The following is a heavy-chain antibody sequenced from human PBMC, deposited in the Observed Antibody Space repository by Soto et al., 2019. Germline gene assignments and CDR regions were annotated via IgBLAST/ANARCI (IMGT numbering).Heavy chain of an antibody. CDR3: VRARSTDSRPDY. D-gene: IGHD5-18*01. J-gene: IGHJ4*02. CDR1: GFTFSLYS. CDR2: ITSSSSYI. Sequence: EVQLVESGGGLVKPRGSLRLSCAASGFTFSLYSMIWVRQAPGKGLEWVASITSSSSYIYYEDSLKGRFTISRDNAKNSLLLQLDSLRAEDTAVYFCVRARSTDSRPDYWGQGTLVTVSS. V-gene: IGHV3-21*01.